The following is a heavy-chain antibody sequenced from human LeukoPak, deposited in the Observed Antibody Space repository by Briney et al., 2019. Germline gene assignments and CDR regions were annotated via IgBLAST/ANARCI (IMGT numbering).Heavy chain of an antibody. CDR2: IYSSGST. D-gene: IGHD3-22*01. Sequence: GGSLRLSCTASGFTVSGNYMSWVRQAPGKGLEWVSVIYSSGSTYYADSVKGRFTISRDNSKNTLYLQMNSLRAEDTAVYYCAKDPGPDSSGYSLPEIFDYWGQETLVTVSS. CDR1: GFTVSGNY. V-gene: IGHV3-53*01. CDR3: AKDPGPDSSGYSLPEIFDY. J-gene: IGHJ4*02.